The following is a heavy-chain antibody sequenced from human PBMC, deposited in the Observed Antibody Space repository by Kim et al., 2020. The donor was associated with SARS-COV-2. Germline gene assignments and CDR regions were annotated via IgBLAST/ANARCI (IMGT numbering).Heavy chain of an antibody. V-gene: IGHV1-3*01. CDR3: ARAENGWSPFTY. J-gene: IGHJ4*02. Sequence: KYSQKFQGRVTITRDTAASTVYMGLSSLRAQDTAVYYCARAENGWSPFTYWGQGTLVTVSS. D-gene: IGHD6-19*01.